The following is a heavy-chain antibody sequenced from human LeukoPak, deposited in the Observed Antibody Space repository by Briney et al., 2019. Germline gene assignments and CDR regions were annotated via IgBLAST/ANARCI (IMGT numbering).Heavy chain of an antibody. CDR1: GFTFSSYA. CDR3: ARDRDSSGWFEPFDY. V-gene: IGHV3-30*04. D-gene: IGHD6-19*01. Sequence: PGRSLRLSCAASGFTFSSYAMHWARQAPGKGLEWEAVISYDGSNKYYADSVKGRFTISRDNSKNTLYLQMNSLRAEDTAVYYCARDRDSSGWFEPFDYWGQGTLVTVSS. J-gene: IGHJ4*02. CDR2: ISYDGSNK.